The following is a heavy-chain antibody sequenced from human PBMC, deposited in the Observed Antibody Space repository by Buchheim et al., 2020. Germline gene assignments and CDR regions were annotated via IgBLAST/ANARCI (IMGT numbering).Heavy chain of an antibody. V-gene: IGHV3-33*01. CDR1: GFTFSNYG. J-gene: IGHJ4*02. Sequence: QVQLVESGGGVVQPGRSLRLSCAASGFTFSNYGMHWVRQAPGKGLEWVAVIWIDGSNKYYADSVKGRFTISRDNSKNTLYLQMNSLRAEDTAVYYCASRGYSGYGLDYWGQGTL. CDR2: IWIDGSNK. CDR3: ASRGYSGYGLDY. D-gene: IGHD5-12*01.